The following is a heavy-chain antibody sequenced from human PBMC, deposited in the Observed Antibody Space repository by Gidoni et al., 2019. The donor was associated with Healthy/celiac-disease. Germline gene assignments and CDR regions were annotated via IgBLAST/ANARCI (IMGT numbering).Heavy chain of an antibody. CDR2: ISYDGSNK. CDR3: ATERWFDP. CDR1: GFTFSSYG. V-gene: IGHV3-30*03. Sequence: QVQLVESGGGVVQPGRSLRLSCAASGFTFSSYGMHWVRQAPGKGLEWVAVISYDGSNKYYADSVKGRFTISRENSKNTLYLQMNSLRAEDTAVYYCATERWFDPWGQETLVTVSS. J-gene: IGHJ5*02.